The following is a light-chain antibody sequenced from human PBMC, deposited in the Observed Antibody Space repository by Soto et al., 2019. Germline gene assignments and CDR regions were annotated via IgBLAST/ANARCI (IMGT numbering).Light chain of an antibody. CDR1: QAITTE. V-gene: IGKV1-6*01. CDR2: GAS. Sequence: AIQMTQSPSSLSASVGDRVTIACRASQAITTELGWYQQKPGEAPKLLIYGASTLQSGVPSRFSGSGSGTDFTLTISSLQPEDFATYYCLQDYNYPRTFGQGTKEEMK. CDR3: LQDYNYPRT. J-gene: IGKJ1*01.